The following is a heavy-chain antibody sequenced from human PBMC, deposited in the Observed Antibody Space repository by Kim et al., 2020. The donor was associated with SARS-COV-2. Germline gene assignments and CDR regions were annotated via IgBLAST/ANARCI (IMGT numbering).Heavy chain of an antibody. Sequence: GGSLRLSCAASGFTVSSNYMSWVRQAPGKGLEWVSVIYSGGSTYYADSVKGRFTISRDNSKNTLYLQMNSLRAEDTAVYYCARAAYSSSCGSWGQGTLVTVSS. CDR3: ARAAYSSSCGS. J-gene: IGHJ5*02. CDR1: GFTVSSNY. CDR2: IYSGGST. D-gene: IGHD6-13*01. V-gene: IGHV3-66*01.